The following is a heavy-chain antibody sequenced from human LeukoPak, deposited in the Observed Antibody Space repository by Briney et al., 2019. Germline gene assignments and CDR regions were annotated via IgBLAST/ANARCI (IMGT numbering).Heavy chain of an antibody. CDR1: GGSLSGYY. V-gene: IGHV4-34*01. J-gene: IGHJ6*03. CDR2: INHSGST. Sequence: KPSETLSLTCAVYGGSLSGYYWSWIRQPPGKGLEWIGEINHSGSTNYNPSLKSRVTISVDTSKNQFSLKLSSVTAADTAVYYCASTGRCSGGSCYWDYYYYYYMDVWGKGTTVTVSS. CDR3: ASTGRCSGGSCYWDYYYYYYMDV. D-gene: IGHD2-15*01.